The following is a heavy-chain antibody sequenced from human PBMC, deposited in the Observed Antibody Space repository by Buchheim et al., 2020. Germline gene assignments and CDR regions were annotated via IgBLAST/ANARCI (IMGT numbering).Heavy chain of an antibody. Sequence: QVQLVQSGAEVKKPGSSVKVSCKASGGTFSSYAISWVRQAPGQGLEWMGGIIPIFGTANYAQKFQGSVPLTAAESPSTAYMELSSLRSEDTAVYYCARTSSIAARYYYYGMDVWGQGTT. CDR3: ARTSSIAARYYYYGMDV. CDR2: IIPIFGTA. CDR1: GGTFSSYA. V-gene: IGHV1-69*01. J-gene: IGHJ6*02. D-gene: IGHD6-6*01.